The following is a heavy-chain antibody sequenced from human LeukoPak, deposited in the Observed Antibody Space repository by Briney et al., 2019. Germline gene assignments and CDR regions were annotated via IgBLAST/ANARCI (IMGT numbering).Heavy chain of an antibody. J-gene: IGHJ4*02. V-gene: IGHV4-30-2*01. CDR3: ARGRDGYKPDFDY. CDR1: GGSISSGGYS. Sequence: SETLSLTCAVSGGSISSGGYSWSWIRQPPGKGLEWIGYIYHSGSTYYNPSLKSRVTISVDRSRNQFSLKLSSVTAADTAVYYCARGRDGYKPDFDYWGQGTLVTVSS. D-gene: IGHD5-24*01. CDR2: IYHSGST.